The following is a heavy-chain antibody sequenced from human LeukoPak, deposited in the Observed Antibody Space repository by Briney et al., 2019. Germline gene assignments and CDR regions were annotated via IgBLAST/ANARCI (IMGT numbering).Heavy chain of an antibody. V-gene: IGHV1-2*04. CDR1: GYTFNGNY. Sequence: GASVKVSCKASGYTFNGNYIHWVRQAPGQGLEWMGWVNPHSGGTNSAQKFQGWVTMTRDTSISTAYIELSRLTSDDTAIYYCARAKGDLFSGFYFDYWGQGTLITVSS. CDR3: ARAKGDLFSGFYFDY. CDR2: VNPHSGGT. J-gene: IGHJ4*02. D-gene: IGHD3-3*01.